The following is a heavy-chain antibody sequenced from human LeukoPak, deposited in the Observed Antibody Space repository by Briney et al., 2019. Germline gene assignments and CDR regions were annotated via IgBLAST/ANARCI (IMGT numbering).Heavy chain of an antibody. D-gene: IGHD5-18*01. CDR3: ARRHKRGYSYGYPPHPYYFDY. CDR1: GYSFTSYW. CDR2: IYPGDSDT. V-gene: IGHV5-51*01. Sequence: GESLKISCRGSGYSFTSYWIGWVRQMPGKGLEWMGVIYPGDSDTRYSPSFQGEVTISADKSISTAYLQWSSLKASDTAMYYCARRHKRGYSYGYPPHPYYFDYWGQGTLVTVSS. J-gene: IGHJ4*02.